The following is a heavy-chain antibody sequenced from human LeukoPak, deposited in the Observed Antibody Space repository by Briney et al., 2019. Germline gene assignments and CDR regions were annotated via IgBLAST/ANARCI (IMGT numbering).Heavy chain of an antibody. V-gene: IGHV7-4-1*02. CDR2: INTNTGNP. CDR3: ARVGDYYDSSGPGGGFDY. J-gene: IGHJ4*02. CDR1: GYTFTSYA. D-gene: IGHD3-22*01. Sequence: GASVKVSCKASGYTFTSYAMNWVRQAPGQGLEWMGWINTNTGNPTYAQGFTGRFVFSLDTSVSTAYLQISSLKAEDTAVYYCARVGDYYDSSGPGGGFDYWGQGTLVTVSS.